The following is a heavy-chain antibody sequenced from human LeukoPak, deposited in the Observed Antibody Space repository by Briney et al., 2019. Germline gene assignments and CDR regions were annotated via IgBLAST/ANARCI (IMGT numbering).Heavy chain of an antibody. CDR1: GFTYSSYA. CDR3: AKVAQADRYYYYYYGMDV. D-gene: IGHD1-14*01. Sequence: PGGSLRLSCAASGFTYSSYAMSWVRQAPGKGQEWVSAISGSGDTTYYADSVKGRFTISRDNSKNTLYLQMNSLRAEDTAVYYCAKVAQADRYYYYYYGMDVWGQGTTVTVSS. V-gene: IGHV3-23*01. J-gene: IGHJ6*02. CDR2: ISGSGDTT.